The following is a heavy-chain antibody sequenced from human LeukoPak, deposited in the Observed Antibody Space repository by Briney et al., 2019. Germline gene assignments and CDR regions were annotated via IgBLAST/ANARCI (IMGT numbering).Heavy chain of an antibody. D-gene: IGHD3-16*02. Sequence: PSETLSLTCTVSGGSISSYYWSWIRQPPGKGLEWIGYIYYSGSTNYNPSLKSRVTISVDTSKNQFSLKLSSVTAADTAVYYCARDLPRLGELSLELWGQGTLVTVSS. V-gene: IGHV4-59*01. CDR2: IYYSGST. CDR3: ARDLPRLGELSLEL. CDR1: GGSISSYY. J-gene: IGHJ4*02.